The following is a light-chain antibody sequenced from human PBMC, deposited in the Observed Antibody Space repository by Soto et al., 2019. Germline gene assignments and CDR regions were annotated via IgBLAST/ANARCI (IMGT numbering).Light chain of an antibody. CDR3: QQYFTTPRLG. CDR1: QSVLYIPTNKNY. CDR2: WAS. Sequence: DILMTQSPDSLAVSLGERATINCKSSQSVLYIPTNKNYLAWYQQKPGQPPKLLIYWASTRELGVPDRFSGSGSGTEFTLTISSLQAEDVAIYYCQQYFTTPRLGFGGGTKVDIK. J-gene: IGKJ4*01. V-gene: IGKV4-1*01.